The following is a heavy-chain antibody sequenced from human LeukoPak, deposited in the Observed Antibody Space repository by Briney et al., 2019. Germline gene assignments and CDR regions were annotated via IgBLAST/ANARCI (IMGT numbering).Heavy chain of an antibody. Sequence: ASVKVSCKXSGYTFTGYYMHWVRQAPGQGLEWMGRINPNTGGTNYAQKFQGRVTMTRDTSISTAYMELSRLRSDDTAVYYCARDQDDFWSGYYPGDYWGQGTLVTVSS. CDR3: ARDQDDFWSGYYPGDY. D-gene: IGHD3-3*01. CDR2: INPNTGGT. V-gene: IGHV1-2*06. CDR1: GYTFTGYY. J-gene: IGHJ4*02.